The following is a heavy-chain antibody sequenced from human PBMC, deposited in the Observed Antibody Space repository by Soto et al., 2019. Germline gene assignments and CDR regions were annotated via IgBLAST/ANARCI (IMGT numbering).Heavy chain of an antibody. Sequence: QVQLVESGGDLVKPGGSLRLSCVASGFSFSDYSMTWMRQALGGGLDFVAFISNTALTDHYADSVKGRFTISPDNARNSVYLQLASLRAEDAAGYYSARDLHQMLSHKHYYYCLDVWGTGTTVTVSS. D-gene: IGHD2-2*01. CDR2: ISNTALTD. CDR3: ARDLHQMLSHKHYYYCLDV. J-gene: IGHJ6*03. V-gene: IGHV3-11*01. CDR1: GFSFSDYS.